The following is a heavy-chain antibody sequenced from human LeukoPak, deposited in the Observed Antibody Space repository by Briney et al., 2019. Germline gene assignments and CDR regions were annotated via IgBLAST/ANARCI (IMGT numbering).Heavy chain of an antibody. CDR3: ARYSSGWYVYFDY. Sequence: PSETLSLTCTVSNGSISIYYWSWVRQPAGKGLEWIGRISASGSTNYNPSLKSRVTMSLDTSKNQFSLKLSSVTAADTAVYYCARYSSGWYVYFDYWGQGTLVTVSS. V-gene: IGHV4-4*07. CDR2: ISASGST. J-gene: IGHJ4*02. D-gene: IGHD6-19*01. CDR1: NGSISIYY.